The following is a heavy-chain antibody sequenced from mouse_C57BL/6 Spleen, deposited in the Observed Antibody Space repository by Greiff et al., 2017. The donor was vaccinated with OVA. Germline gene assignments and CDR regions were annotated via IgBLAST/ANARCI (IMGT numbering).Heavy chain of an antibody. D-gene: IGHD2-2*01. CDR1: GYAFRSYW. Sequence: QVQLKESGAELVKPGASVKISCKASGYAFRSYWMNWVKQRPGKGLEWIGQIYPGDGDTNYNGKFKGKATLTAAKSSSTAYMQLSSLTSEDSAVYFCARSYVYDDGFAYWGQGTLVTVSA. CDR2: IYPGDGDT. CDR3: ARSYVYDDGFAY. J-gene: IGHJ3*01. V-gene: IGHV1-80*01.